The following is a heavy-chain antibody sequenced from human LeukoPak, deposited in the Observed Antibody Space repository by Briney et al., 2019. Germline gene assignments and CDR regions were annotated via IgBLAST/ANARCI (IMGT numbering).Heavy chain of an antibody. CDR3: ARYTDYRLEY. V-gene: IGHV4-4*09. Sequence: ETLSLTCSXSGGSIXNYYWSWVRQPPGKAREWIGFIHSAGRTSYNPSRKSRFTMSVGPTDFQLSLSLSSLTAADTAVYYCARYTDYRLEYWGQGTLATVSS. CDR1: GGSIXNYY. J-gene: IGHJ4*02. D-gene: IGHD4/OR15-4a*01. CDR2: IHSAGRT.